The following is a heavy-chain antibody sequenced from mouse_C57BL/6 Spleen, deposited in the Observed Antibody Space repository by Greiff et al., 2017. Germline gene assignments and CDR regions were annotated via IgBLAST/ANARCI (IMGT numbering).Heavy chain of an antibody. CDR1: GFSLTSYG. CDR3: ARNYGSSHYYAMDY. J-gene: IGHJ4*01. D-gene: IGHD1-1*01. Sequence: VMLVESGPGLVAPSQSLSITCTVSGFSLTSYGVHWVRQPPGKGLEWLVVIWSDGSTTYNSALKSRLSISKDNSKSQVLLKMNSLQTDDTAMYYCARNYGSSHYYAMDYWGQGTSVTVSS. CDR2: IWSDGST. V-gene: IGHV2-6*02.